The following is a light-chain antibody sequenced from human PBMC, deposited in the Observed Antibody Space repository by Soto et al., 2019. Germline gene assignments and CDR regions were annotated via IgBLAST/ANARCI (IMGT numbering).Light chain of an antibody. V-gene: IGLV2-14*01. CDR2: QVT. J-gene: IGLJ1*01. Sequence: QSVLTQPASVSGSLGQSITISCTGTTRDIAGYNYISWYQQLPGKAPKLMIYQVTIWPSGISNRFSGSKSGNTASLTISGLQAEDEADYYCTSFSSSTSLYVFGTGTKVTVL. CDR1: TRDIAGYNY. CDR3: TSFSSSTSLYV.